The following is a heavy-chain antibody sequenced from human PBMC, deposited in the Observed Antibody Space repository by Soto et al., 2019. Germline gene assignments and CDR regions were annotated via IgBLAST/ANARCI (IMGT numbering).Heavy chain of an antibody. J-gene: IGHJ5*02. V-gene: IGHV1-69*01. CDR2: IIPIFGTA. D-gene: IGHD5-18*01. CDR3: ARVVDTAMVKVPNGFDP. CDR1: GGTFSSYA. Sequence: QVQLVQSGAEVKKPGSSVKVSCKASGGTFSSYAISWVRQAPGQGLEWMGGIIPIFGTANYAQKFQGRVTITADESTSTAYMELSSLSSEDTAVYYCARVVDTAMVKVPNGFDPWGQGTLVTVSS.